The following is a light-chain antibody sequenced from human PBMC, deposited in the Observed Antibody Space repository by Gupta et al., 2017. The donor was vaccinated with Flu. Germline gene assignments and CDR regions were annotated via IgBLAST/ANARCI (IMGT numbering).Light chain of an antibody. Sequence: QSALTQPPSASRSRGQSVTISCSGTNSDIGAYKYVSWYQQHPGKAPNLILSEVSKRPSGVPDRFSGSKSGNTASLTVSGLQPEDEADYYCSSYAGNFRILFGGGTKVTV. V-gene: IGLV2-8*01. CDR2: EVS. J-gene: IGLJ2*01. CDR3: SSYAGNFRIL. CDR1: NSDIGAYKY.